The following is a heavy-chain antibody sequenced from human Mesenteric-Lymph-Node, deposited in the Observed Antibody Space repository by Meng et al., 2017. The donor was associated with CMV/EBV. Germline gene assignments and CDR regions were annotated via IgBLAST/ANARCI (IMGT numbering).Heavy chain of an antibody. J-gene: IGHJ4*02. CDR3: ARDRYSGNDY. V-gene: IGHV1-18*01. Sequence: ASVKVSCKASGYTFTSYGISWVRQAPGQGLEWMGWISAYNGNTNYAQKFQGRVTMTRDTSISTAYMELSRLRSDDTAVYYCARDRYSGNDYWGQGTLVTVSS. D-gene: IGHD2-2*02. CDR2: ISAYNGNT. CDR1: GYTFTSYG.